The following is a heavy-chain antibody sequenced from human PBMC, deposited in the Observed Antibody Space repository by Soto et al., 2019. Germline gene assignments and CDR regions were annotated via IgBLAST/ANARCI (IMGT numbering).Heavy chain of an antibody. CDR2: TSYDERIK. Sequence: PGGSLRLSCTVSADSEFSFSDQYMDWVRQAPGKGLEWVAVTSYDERIKYHADSVKGRFTISRDNSKNTLYLQMNSLRPEDTALYYCATDEGGGYFYGVNYWGQGTLVTVSS. CDR1: EFSFSDQY. CDR3: ATDEGGGYFYGVNY. D-gene: IGHD3-22*01. J-gene: IGHJ4*02. V-gene: IGHV3-30*03.